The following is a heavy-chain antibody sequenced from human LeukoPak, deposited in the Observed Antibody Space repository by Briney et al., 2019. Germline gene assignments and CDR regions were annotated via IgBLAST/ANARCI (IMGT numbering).Heavy chain of an antibody. CDR2: IYYSGST. J-gene: IGHJ4*02. V-gene: IGHV4-59*08. CDR3: ARQSSSSWYARLFDY. CDR1: GGSISSYY. Sequence: SETLSLTCTVSGGSISSYYWSWIRQPPGKGLEWIGHIYYSGSTNYNPSLKSRVTISVDTSKNQFSLKLSSVTAADTAVYYCARQSSSSWYARLFDYWGQGTLVTVSS. D-gene: IGHD6-13*01.